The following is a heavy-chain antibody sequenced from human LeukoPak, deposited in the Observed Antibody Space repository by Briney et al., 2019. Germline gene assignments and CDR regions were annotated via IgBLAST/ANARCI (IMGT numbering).Heavy chain of an antibody. CDR1: GFTYSSHN. V-gene: IGHV3-30-3*01. CDR2: ISYDGSNK. J-gene: IGHJ4*02. D-gene: IGHD5-18*01. CDR3: ARDQGYSYGHSFDY. Sequence: GALRLSCAASGFTYSSHNMHWVRKAPGKGLEWVTLISYDGSNKYYADSVKGRFSISRDNSGNTLYLQMNSLRGEDTAVYYCARDQGYSYGHSFDYWGQGILVTVSS.